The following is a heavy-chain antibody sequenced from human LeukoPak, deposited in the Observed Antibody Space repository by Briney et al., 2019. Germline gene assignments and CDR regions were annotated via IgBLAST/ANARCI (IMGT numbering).Heavy chain of an antibody. Sequence: GASVKVSCRASGYTFTGYYMHWVRQAPGQGLEWMGWINPNSGGTNYAQKFQGRVTMTRDTSISTAYMELSRLRSDDTAVYYCASSWYTAYGSGSFEDYWGQGTLVTVSS. J-gene: IGHJ4*02. CDR2: INPNSGGT. D-gene: IGHD3-10*01. V-gene: IGHV1-2*02. CDR3: ASSWYTAYGSGSFEDY. CDR1: GYTFTGYY.